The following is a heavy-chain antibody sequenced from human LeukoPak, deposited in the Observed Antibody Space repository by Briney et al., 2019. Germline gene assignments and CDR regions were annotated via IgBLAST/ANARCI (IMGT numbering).Heavy chain of an antibody. V-gene: IGHV4-34*01. J-gene: IGHJ4*02. CDR3: ARGRDGYNSQYYFDY. Sequence: PSETLSLTCAVYGGSFSGYYWSWIRQPPGKGLEWIGEINHSGSTNYNPSLKSRVTISVDTSKNQFSLKLSSVTAADTAVYYCARGRDGYNSQYYFDYWGQGTLVTVSS. D-gene: IGHD5-24*01. CDR2: INHSGST. CDR1: GGSFSGYY.